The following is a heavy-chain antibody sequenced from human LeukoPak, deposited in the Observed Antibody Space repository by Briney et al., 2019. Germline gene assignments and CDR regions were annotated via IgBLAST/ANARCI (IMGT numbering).Heavy chain of an antibody. Sequence: SETLSLTCTVSGYSISSGYYWGWIRQPPGKGLEWIGSIYHSGSTYYNPSLKSRVTISVDTSKNQFSLKLSSVTAADTAVYYCARGEWELLGYFDYWGQGTLVTVYS. D-gene: IGHD1-26*01. V-gene: IGHV4-38-2*02. CDR3: ARGEWELLGYFDY. J-gene: IGHJ4*02. CDR1: GYSISSGYY. CDR2: IYHSGST.